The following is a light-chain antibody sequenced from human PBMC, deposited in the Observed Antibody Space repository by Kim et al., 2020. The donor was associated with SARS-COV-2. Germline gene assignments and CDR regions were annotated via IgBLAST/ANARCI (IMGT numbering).Light chain of an antibody. V-gene: IGLV3-1*01. Sequence: SYELTQPPSVSVSPGQTASITCSGDKLGDKYACWYHQKPGQSPVLVIYQDSKRPSGFPERFSGSNSGNTATLTIRGTQAMDEADYYCQAWDSSSVVFGGGTQLTVL. CDR2: QDS. CDR3: QAWDSSSVV. CDR1: KLGDKY. J-gene: IGLJ2*01.